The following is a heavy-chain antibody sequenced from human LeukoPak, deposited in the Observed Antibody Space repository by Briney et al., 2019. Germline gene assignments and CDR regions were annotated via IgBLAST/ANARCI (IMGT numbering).Heavy chain of an antibody. Sequence: GGSLRLSCAASGFTFSDYYMSWIRQAPGKGLEWVSYISSSGSTIYYADSVKGRFTISRDNAKNSLYLQMNSLRAEDTAVYYCASESTYYYGSGSPSFDYWGQGTLVTVSS. CDR1: GFTFSDYY. CDR3: ASESTYYYGSGSPSFDY. D-gene: IGHD3-10*01. CDR2: ISSSGSTI. J-gene: IGHJ4*02. V-gene: IGHV3-11*04.